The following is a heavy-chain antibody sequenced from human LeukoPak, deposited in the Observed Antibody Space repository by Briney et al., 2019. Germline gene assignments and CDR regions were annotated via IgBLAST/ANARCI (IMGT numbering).Heavy chain of an antibody. Sequence: SVKVSCKASGGTFSSYAISWVRQAPGQGLEWMGGIIPIFGTANYAQKFQGRVTITADKSTSTAYMELSSLRSEDTAVYYCARDNYRNYYGSGSYYTHAFDIWGQGTMVTVSS. CDR3: ARDNYRNYYGSGSYYTHAFDI. CDR1: GGTFSSYA. D-gene: IGHD3-10*01. V-gene: IGHV1-69*06. CDR2: IIPIFGTA. J-gene: IGHJ3*02.